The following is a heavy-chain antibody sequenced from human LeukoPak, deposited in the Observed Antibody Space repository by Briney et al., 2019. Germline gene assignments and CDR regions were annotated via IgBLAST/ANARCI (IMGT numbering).Heavy chain of an antibody. J-gene: IGHJ4*02. D-gene: IGHD6-19*01. CDR2: IYTSGST. CDR1: GGSISSYY. V-gene: IGHV4-4*07. Sequence: SETLSLTCTVSGGSISSYYWSWIRQPAGKGLEWIGRIYTSGSTNYNPSLKSRVTMSVDTSKNQFSLKLGSVTAADTAVYYCARTGYSSGWYVYYFDYWGQGTLVTVSS. CDR3: ARTGYSSGWYVYYFDY.